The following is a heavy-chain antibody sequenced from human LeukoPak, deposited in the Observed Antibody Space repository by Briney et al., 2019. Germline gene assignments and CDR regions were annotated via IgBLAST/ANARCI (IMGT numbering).Heavy chain of an antibody. CDR2: INHSGST. D-gene: IGHD5-24*01. V-gene: IGHV4-34*01. CDR1: GGSFSGYY. CDR3: ASFVSWGRWLQFRDY. J-gene: IGHJ4*02. Sequence: SETLSLTCAVYGGSFSGYYWSWIRQPPGKGLEWIGEINHSGSTNYNPPLKSRVTISVDTSKNLFSLKLSSVTAADTAVYYCASFVSWGRWLQFRDYWGQGTLVTVSS.